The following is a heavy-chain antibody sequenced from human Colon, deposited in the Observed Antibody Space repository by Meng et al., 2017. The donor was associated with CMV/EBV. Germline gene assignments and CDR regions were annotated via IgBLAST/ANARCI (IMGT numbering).Heavy chain of an antibody. CDR3: ARVVVVPADYYTMDV. V-gene: IGHV1-18*01. J-gene: IGHJ6*02. CDR2: ISPYNGNT. D-gene: IGHD2-2*01. Sequence: ASVKVSCKASGGTLSRYPISWVRQAPGQGLEWMGLISPYNGNTKYAQRLQDRVTMTTDTSTSTAYMELRSLRSDDTAVYYCARVVVVPADYYTMDVWGQGTTVTVSS. CDR1: GGTLSRYP.